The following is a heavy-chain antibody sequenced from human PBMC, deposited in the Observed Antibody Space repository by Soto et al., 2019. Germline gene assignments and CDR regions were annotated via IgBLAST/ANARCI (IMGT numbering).Heavy chain of an antibody. CDR1: GFTFSSYW. J-gene: IGHJ4*02. D-gene: IGHD3-9*01. CDR2: IKQDGSEK. CDR3: ATAKFDWFSRGVYYFDY. V-gene: IGHV3-7*05. Sequence: GGSLRLSCAASGFTFSSYWMSWVRQAPGKGLEWVANIKQDGSEKCYVDSVKGRFTISRDNAKNSLYLQMNSLRAEDTAVYYCATAKFDWFSRGVYYFDYWGQGTLVTVSS.